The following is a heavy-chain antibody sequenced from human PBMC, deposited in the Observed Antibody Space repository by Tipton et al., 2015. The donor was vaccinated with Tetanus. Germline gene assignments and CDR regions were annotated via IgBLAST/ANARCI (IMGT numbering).Heavy chain of an antibody. CDR2: IYYTGDT. V-gene: IGHV4-61*03. D-gene: IGHD3-3*01. J-gene: IGHJ5*02. CDR3: VRSHVYRLTLFGEAIPRSGRFDP. Sequence: TLSLTCTVSGASFSSGDYYWNWIRQSPGKGLEWLGNIYYTGDTDYNPSLRGRATISLDKAKNHFSLRLRSVTAADTALYYCVRSHVYRLTLFGEAIPRSGRFDPWGQGTLVTVSS. CDR1: GASFSSGDYY.